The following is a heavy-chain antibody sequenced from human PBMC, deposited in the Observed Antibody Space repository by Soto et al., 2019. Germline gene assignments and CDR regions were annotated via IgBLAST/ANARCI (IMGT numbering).Heavy chain of an antibody. Sequence: EVQLAESGGGLAQPGGSLRLSCAASGFTLSGYAMDWVRQAPGKGLEYVSGISSNGVGTYYANSVQGRFTISRDNSKNTVYLQMGNPRPADMAVYYCARRARPDVYDMDVWGKGTTVTVS. V-gene: IGHV3-64*01. CDR1: GFTLSGYA. CDR3: ARRARPDVYDMDV. J-gene: IGHJ6*03. CDR2: ISSNGVGT. D-gene: IGHD6-6*01.